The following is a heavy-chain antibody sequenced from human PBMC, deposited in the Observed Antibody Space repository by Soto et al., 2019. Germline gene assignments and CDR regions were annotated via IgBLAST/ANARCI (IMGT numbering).Heavy chain of an antibody. CDR1: GFTFSSYA. CDR2: ISGSASST. Sequence: GGSLRLSCAASGFTFSSYAMSWVRQAPGKGLEWVSAISGSASSTYYADSVKGRFTISRDNSKNTLDLQMNSLRAEDTAVYYCAKDSPHATSATTTSAEYFQHWGQGTLVTVSS. V-gene: IGHV3-23*01. D-gene: IGHD4-17*01. J-gene: IGHJ1*01. CDR3: AKDSPHATSATTTSAEYFQH.